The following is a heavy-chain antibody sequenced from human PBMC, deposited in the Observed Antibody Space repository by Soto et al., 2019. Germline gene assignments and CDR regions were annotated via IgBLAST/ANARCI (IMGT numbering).Heavy chain of an antibody. CDR2: ISAYNGNT. J-gene: IGHJ5*02. Sequence: ASVKVSCKASGYTFTSYGISWVRQAPGRGLEWMGWISAYNGNTNYAQKLQGRVTMTTDTSTSTAYMELRSLRSDHTAVYYCARDESYVSNWFDLWGQGTLVTFSS. CDR1: GYTFTSYG. CDR3: ARDESYVSNWFDL. D-gene: IGHD3-10*02. V-gene: IGHV1-18*01.